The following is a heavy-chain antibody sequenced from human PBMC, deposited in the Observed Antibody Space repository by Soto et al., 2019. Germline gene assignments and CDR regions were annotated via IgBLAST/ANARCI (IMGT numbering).Heavy chain of an antibody. CDR1: GGSISSGNYY. J-gene: IGHJ4*02. CDR3: STMGTPAPGLYYFDY. V-gene: IGHV4-30-4*01. Sequence: PSETLSLTCTVSGGSISSGNYYWSWIRQPPGKGLEWIGFISYSGSTYYNASLKSRVTISVDTSKNQFSLNLSFVTAADTAVYYFSTMGTPAPGLYYFDYWGQGTLVTVSS. D-gene: IGHD1-7*01. CDR2: ISYSGST.